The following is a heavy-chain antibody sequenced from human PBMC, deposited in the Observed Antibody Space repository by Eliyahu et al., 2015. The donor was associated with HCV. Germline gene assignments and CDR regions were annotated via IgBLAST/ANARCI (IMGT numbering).Heavy chain of an antibody. CDR1: GGSIXSYY. Sequence: QVQLQESGPGLVKPSETLSLTCTVSGGSIXSYYWSWIRQPPGKGLXWIAYIYYSGXTNYNPSLKSRVTISVDTSKNQFSLKLSSVTAADTAVYYCASGGGGIAVAGTGGWFDPWGQGTLVTVSS. D-gene: IGHD6-19*01. CDR3: ASGGGGIAVAGTGGWFDP. V-gene: IGHV4-59*01. CDR2: IYYSGXT. J-gene: IGHJ5*02.